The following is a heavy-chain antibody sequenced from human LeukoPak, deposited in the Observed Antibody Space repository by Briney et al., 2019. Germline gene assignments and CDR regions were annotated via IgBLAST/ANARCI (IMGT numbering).Heavy chain of an antibody. CDR1: GFTFSGSA. V-gene: IGHV3-73*01. Sequence: PGGSLRLSCAASGFTFSGSAMHWVRQASGKGLEWVGRIRSKANSYATAYAASVKGRFTISRDDSKNTAYLRMNSLKTEDTAVYYCTKDDYGGNSVGYWGQGTLVTVSS. D-gene: IGHD4-23*01. J-gene: IGHJ4*02. CDR2: IRSKANSYAT. CDR3: TKDDYGGNSVGY.